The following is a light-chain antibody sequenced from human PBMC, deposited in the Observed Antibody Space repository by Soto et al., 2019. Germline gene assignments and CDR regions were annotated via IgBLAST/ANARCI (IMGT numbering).Light chain of an antibody. Sequence: DIQMHQSPSILSASVGDRVTITCRASQSIRSWLAWYQQKPGKAPKLLIYDAYSLESGVPSRFSRRRSGTEFTLTFAGLQPEDFATYYYQQYESYSPLPFGGGNKVEIK. V-gene: IGKV1-5*01. CDR2: DAY. CDR1: QSIRSW. J-gene: IGKJ4*01. CDR3: QQYESYSPLP.